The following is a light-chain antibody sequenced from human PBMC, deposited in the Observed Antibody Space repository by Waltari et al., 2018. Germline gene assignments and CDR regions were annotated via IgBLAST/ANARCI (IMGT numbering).Light chain of an antibody. Sequence: QSALTQPASVSGSPGQSITISCTGTSSDVGDYNYVSWYQQHPGKAPKLMIYDVSNRPSGVSNPVSGSKSGNTASLTISGLQAEDEADYYCSSYIGSSTLELFGGGTSLTVL. CDR1: SSDVGDYNY. V-gene: IGLV2-14*03. J-gene: IGLJ2*01. CDR3: SSYIGSSTLEL. CDR2: DVS.